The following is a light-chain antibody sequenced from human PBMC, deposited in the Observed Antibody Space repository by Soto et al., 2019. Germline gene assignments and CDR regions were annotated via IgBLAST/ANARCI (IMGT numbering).Light chain of an antibody. Sequence: DIQMTQSPSTLSASAGDRVTITCRASQTISNWLAWYQQKPGKAPKLLSYDASTLESGVPSRFSGSGSGTEFTLTIDSLHPDDFASYYCQQYSTYLWTFGQGTKVEIK. CDR1: QTISNW. V-gene: IGKV1-5*01. J-gene: IGKJ1*01. CDR3: QQYSTYLWT. CDR2: DAS.